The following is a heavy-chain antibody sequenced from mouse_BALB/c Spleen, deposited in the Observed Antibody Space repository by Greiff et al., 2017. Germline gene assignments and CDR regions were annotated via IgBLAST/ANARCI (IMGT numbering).Heavy chain of an antibody. Sequence: EVHLVESGGGLVKPGGSLKLSCAASGFTFSDYYMYWVRQTPEKRLEWVATISDGGSYTYYPDSVKGRFTISRDNAKNNLYLQMSSLKSEDTAMYYCARDGDGDFDYWGQGTTLTVSS. D-gene: IGHD1-2*01. CDR1: GFTFSDYY. CDR3: ARDGDGDFDY. J-gene: IGHJ2*01. CDR2: ISDGGSYT. V-gene: IGHV5-4*02.